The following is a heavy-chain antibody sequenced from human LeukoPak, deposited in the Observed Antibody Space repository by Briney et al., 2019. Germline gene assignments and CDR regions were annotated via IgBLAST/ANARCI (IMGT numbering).Heavy chain of an antibody. V-gene: IGHV3-53*01. D-gene: IGHD6-13*01. CDR3: ARVLYSSSRRLNY. CDR2: IYSGGST. CDR1: GFTVSSNY. J-gene: IGHJ4*02. Sequence: PGGSLRLSCAASGFTVSSNYMSWVRQAPGKGLEWVSVIYSGGSTYYADSVKGRFTISRDNSKNTLYLQMNSLRAEDTAVYYCARVLYSSSRRLNYWGQGTLVTVSS.